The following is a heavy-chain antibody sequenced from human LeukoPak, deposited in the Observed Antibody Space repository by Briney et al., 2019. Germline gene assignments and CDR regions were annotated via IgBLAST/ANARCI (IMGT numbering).Heavy chain of an antibody. CDR3: AREETAAKYDSSGSNWFDP. Sequence: PSETLSLTCTVSGGSISSWSHNWGWIRQPPGKGLEWIGSIDYSGSTYYNPSLKSRVTISVETSKNQFSLKVTSVTAADTAVYFCAREETAAKYDSSGSNWFDPWGQGTLVTVSS. D-gene: IGHD3-22*01. J-gene: IGHJ5*02. CDR2: IDYSGST. CDR1: GGSISSWSHN. V-gene: IGHV4-39*07.